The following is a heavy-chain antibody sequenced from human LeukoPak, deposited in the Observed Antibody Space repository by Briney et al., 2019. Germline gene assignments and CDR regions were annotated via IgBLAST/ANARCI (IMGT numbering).Heavy chain of an antibody. CDR3: ASPRDYYDQGPHSLDY. V-gene: IGHV4-39*07. J-gene: IGHJ4*02. CDR1: GRSISSSSYY. D-gene: IGHD3-22*01. CDR2: IYYSGST. Sequence: ASETLSLTCTVSGRSISSSSYYWGWLRQPPGKGLEWIGRIYYSGSTYYNPSLKSRVTVSVDTSKNQFSLKLSSVTAADTAVYYCASPRDYYDQGPHSLDYWGQGTLVTVSS.